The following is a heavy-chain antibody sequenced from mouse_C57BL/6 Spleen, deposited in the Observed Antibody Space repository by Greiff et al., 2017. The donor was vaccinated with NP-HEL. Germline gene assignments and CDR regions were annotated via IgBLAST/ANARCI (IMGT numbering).Heavy chain of an antibody. CDR3: ARSWNYAMDY. CDR1: GFTFSDYG. CDR2: ISSGSSTI. Sequence: DVQLVESGGGLVKPGGSLKLSCAASGFTFSDYGLHWVRQAPEKGLEWVAYISSGSSTIYYADTVKGRFTISRDNAKNTLFLQMTSLRSEDTAMYYCARSWNYAMDYWGQGTSVTVSS. V-gene: IGHV5-17*01. J-gene: IGHJ4*01.